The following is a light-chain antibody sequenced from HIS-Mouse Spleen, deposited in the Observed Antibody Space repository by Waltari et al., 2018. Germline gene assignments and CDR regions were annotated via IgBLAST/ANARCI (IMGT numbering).Light chain of an antibody. CDR1: SSDVGSYNL. Sequence: QSALTQPASVSGSPGQSITISCTGTSSDVGSYNLVSWYQQHPGKAPKLMIYEGSKRPSGVSNRFSGSKSGNTASLTISGLQAEDEADYYCCSCAGSSTFDVVFGGGTKLTVL. V-gene: IGLV2-23*03. CDR3: CSCAGSSTFDVV. J-gene: IGLJ2*01. CDR2: EGS.